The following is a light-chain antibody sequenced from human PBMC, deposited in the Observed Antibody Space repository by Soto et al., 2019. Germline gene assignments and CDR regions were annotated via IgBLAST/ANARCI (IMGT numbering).Light chain of an antibody. Sequence: EIVMTQSPATLSVSPGERATLSCRASQSVSSNYLAWYQQKPGQAPKVLIYRASIRATGIPDRFTGSGSGTDFTLTISRLEPEDFAVYYCQQYDNLPLIFGQGTRLEIK. J-gene: IGKJ5*01. V-gene: IGKV3-20*01. CDR3: QQYDNLPLI. CDR2: RAS. CDR1: QSVSSNY.